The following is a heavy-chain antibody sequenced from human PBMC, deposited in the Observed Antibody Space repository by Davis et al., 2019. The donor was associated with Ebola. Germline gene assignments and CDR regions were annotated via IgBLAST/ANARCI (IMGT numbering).Heavy chain of an antibody. D-gene: IGHD2-15*01. CDR2: INHSGRI. CDR3: ARGRIAARLFLAGTCSGGICYRFDY. Sequence: PSETLSLTCAVYGGSFSDYYWNWIRQPPGKGLEWIGEINHSGRINYNPSLKSRVTISVDTSKNQFSLRLSSVTAADTALYYCARGRIAARLFLAGTCSGGICYRFDYWGQGTLVSVSS. CDR1: GGSFSDYY. J-gene: IGHJ4*02. V-gene: IGHV4-34*01.